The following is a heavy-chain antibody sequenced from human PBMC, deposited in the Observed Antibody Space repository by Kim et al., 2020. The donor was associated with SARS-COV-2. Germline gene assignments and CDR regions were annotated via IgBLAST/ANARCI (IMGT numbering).Heavy chain of an antibody. CDR3: ARDRGGPGSYYYYGMDV. Sequence: VQGRFTISRDNAKNSLYLQMRSLRAEDTAVYYCARDRGGPGSYYYYGMDVWGQGTTVTVSS. J-gene: IGHJ6*02. V-gene: IGHV3-48*03. D-gene: IGHD3-10*01.